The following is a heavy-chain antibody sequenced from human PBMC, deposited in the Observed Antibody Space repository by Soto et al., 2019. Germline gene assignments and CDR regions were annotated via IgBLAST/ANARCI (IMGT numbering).Heavy chain of an antibody. J-gene: IGHJ6*02. CDR1: GFTFSSYG. D-gene: IGHD3-22*01. V-gene: IGHV3-30*18. Sequence: QPGGSLRLSCAASGFTFSSYGMHWVRQAPGKGLEWVAVISYDGSNKYYADSVKGRFTISRDNSKNTLYLQMNSLRAEDTAVYYCAKDPVVTMIGFYGMDVWGQGTTVTVSS. CDR2: ISYDGSNK. CDR3: AKDPVVTMIGFYGMDV.